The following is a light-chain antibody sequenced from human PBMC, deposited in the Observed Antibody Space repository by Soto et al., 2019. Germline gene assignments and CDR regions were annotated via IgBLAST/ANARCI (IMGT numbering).Light chain of an antibody. Sequence: ETVMTQSPATLSVALGEGATLSCRASQSVSSNLAWYQQRPGQTPRLLVYGASIRATGMSARFSGSGSGTEFTLTISSLQSEDFALYYCQQYNDWPHTFGGGTKVEIK. J-gene: IGKJ4*01. V-gene: IGKV3-15*01. CDR3: QQYNDWPHT. CDR1: QSVSSN. CDR2: GAS.